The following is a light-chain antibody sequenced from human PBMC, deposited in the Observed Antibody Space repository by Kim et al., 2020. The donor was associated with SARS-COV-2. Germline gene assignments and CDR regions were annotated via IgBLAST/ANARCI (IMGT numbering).Light chain of an antibody. CDR3: SSYTSSSTFV. Sequence: GQSVTISCTGTSSDVGSYNRVSWYQQPPGTAPKLMIYEVSNRPSGVPDRFSGSKSGNTASLTIPGLQAEDEADYYCSSYTSSSTFVFGTGTKVTVL. CDR2: EVS. V-gene: IGLV2-18*02. CDR1: SSDVGSYNR. J-gene: IGLJ1*01.